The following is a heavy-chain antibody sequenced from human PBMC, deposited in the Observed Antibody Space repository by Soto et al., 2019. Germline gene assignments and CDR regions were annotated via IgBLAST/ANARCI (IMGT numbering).Heavy chain of an antibody. CDR1: GYTFTSYG. J-gene: IGHJ4*02. CDR3: ARRIAVAGQNPFDY. Sequence: ASVKVSCKASGYTFTSYGISWVRQAPGQGLEWMGWISAYNGNTNYAQKLQGRVTMTTDTSTSTAYMELRSLRSDDTAVYYCARRIAVAGQNPFDYWGQGTLVTVSS. CDR2: ISAYNGNT. D-gene: IGHD6-19*01. V-gene: IGHV1-18*01.